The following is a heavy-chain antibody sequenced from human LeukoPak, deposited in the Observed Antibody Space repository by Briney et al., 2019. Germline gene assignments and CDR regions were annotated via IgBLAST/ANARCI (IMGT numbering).Heavy chain of an antibody. CDR2: INPNSGDT. J-gene: IGHJ4*02. V-gene: IGHV1-2*06. D-gene: IGHD3-22*01. Sequence: ASVKVSCKASGYTFSGSYIHWVRQAPGQGLEWMGRINPNSGDTNYAQKFQGRVTMTRDTSISTAYMELSRLRSDDTAVYYCARGPGNYYDSSGYSEDYWGQGTLVTVSS. CDR1: GYTFSGSY. CDR3: ARGPGNYYDSSGYSEDY.